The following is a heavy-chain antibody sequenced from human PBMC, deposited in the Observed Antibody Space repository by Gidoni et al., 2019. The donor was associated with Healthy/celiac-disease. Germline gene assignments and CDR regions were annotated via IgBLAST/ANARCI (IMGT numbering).Heavy chain of an antibody. CDR3: ARGWTVTPLYYFDY. V-gene: IGHV4-34*01. J-gene: IGHJ4*02. D-gene: IGHD4-17*01. Sequence: QVQLQQWGAGLLKPSETLSLTCAVYGGSFSGYYWSCIRQPPGKGLEWIGEINHSGSTNYNPSLKSRVTISVDTSKNQFSLKLSSVTAADTAVYYCARGWTVTPLYYFDYWGQGTLVTVSS. CDR1: GGSFSGYY. CDR2: INHSGST.